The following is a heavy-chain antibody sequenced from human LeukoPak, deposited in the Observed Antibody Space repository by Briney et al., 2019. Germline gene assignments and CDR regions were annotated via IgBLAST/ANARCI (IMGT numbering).Heavy chain of an antibody. Sequence: PGGSLRLSCAASGFTVSSNYMSWVRQAPGKGLEWVSVIYGGGSTYYADSVKGRFTISRDNSKNTLYLQMNSLRAEDTAVYYCAREKESYYYMDVWGKGTTVTVSS. J-gene: IGHJ6*03. CDR3: AREKESYYYMDV. V-gene: IGHV3-66*02. CDR1: GFTVSSNY. CDR2: IYGGGST.